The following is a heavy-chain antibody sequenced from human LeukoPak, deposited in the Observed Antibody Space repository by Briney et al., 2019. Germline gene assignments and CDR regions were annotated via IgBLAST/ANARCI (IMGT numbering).Heavy chain of an antibody. V-gene: IGHV3-74*01. D-gene: IGHD4-23*01. CDR2: INSDGSST. Sequence: PGGSLRLSCAASGFTFSSYWMHWVRQAPGKGLVWVSRINSDGSSTSYADSVKGRFTISRDNAKNTLYLQMNSLRAEDTAVYYCAKQPIDYAGDYYYYGMDVWGQGTTVTVSS. CDR1: GFTFSSYW. J-gene: IGHJ6*02. CDR3: AKQPIDYAGDYYYYGMDV.